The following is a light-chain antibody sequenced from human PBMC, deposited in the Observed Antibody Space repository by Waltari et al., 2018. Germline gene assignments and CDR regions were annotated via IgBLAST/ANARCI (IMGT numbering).Light chain of an antibody. CDR2: AAS. J-gene: IGKJ2*01. Sequence: DIKMTQSPSSLSASVGDRVTITCRASQSISNSLNWYQQKPGKAPNLLIYAASSLQSGVPLRFSGSGSGTDFTLTISSLQPEDFATYYCQQSYSAPDTFGQGTKLEI. CDR1: QSISNS. CDR3: QQSYSAPDT. V-gene: IGKV1-39*01.